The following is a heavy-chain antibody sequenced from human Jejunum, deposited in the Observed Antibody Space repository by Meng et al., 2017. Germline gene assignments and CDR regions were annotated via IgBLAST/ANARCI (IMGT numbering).Heavy chain of an antibody. V-gene: IGHV3-15*05. CDR1: GFTFSDTW. D-gene: IGHD3-22*01. CDR3: VRTSYSDSSGRH. CDR2: IKSKSTGGTT. J-gene: IGHJ4*02. Sequence: GESLKISCAASGFTFSDTWMSWVRQAPGKGLEWVGRIKSKSTGGTTGYAAPLKDRFTISRDDSLNTLFLQMSSLTTEDTAVYYCVRTSYSDSSGRHWGQGTLVTVSS.